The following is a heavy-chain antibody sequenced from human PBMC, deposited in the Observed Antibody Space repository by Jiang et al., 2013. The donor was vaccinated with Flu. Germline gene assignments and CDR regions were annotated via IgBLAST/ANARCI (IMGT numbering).Heavy chain of an antibody. D-gene: IGHD3-10*01. V-gene: IGHV4-4*02. CDR3: ARSRVRGVIRLVY. J-gene: IGHJ4*02. CDR1: GGSISSKHW. CDR2: SIIVEAP. Sequence: TLSLTCTVSGGSISSKHWWSWVRQAPGRGWSGLGKSIIVEAPTTTRPPKSRVTISVDTSKNQFSLKLSSVTAADTAVYYCARSRVRGVIRLVYWGQGTLVTVSS.